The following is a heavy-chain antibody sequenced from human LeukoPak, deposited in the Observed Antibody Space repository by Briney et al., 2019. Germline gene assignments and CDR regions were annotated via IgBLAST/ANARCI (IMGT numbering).Heavy chain of an antibody. V-gene: IGHV4-4*07. CDR2: IYTSGST. CDR1: VGSISSYY. D-gene: IGHD6-6*01. CDR3: ARGFGAARPGSDALDI. J-gene: IGHJ3*02. Sequence: SETLSLTCTVSVGSISSYYWSWIRQPAGKGLEWIGRIYTSGSTNYNPSLKSRVTMSVDTSKNQFSLKLSSVNAAVTPVYCCARGFGAARPGSDALDIWGQGTMVTVCS.